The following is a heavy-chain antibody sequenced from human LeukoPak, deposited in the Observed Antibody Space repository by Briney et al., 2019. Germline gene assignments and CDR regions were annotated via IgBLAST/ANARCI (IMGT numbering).Heavy chain of an antibody. CDR1: GFSFSSYG. CDR3: AKAQGYWGYFDY. V-gene: IGHV3-30*02. J-gene: IGHJ4*02. D-gene: IGHD7-27*01. CDR2: IWFGGRNK. Sequence: GGSLRLSCEGSGFSFSSYGMHWVRQAPGKGLEWVAVIWFGGRNKHYADSVKGRFTISRDDSKRTLYLEMDSLRLEDTAVYYCAKAQGYWGYFDYWGQGTLVTVSS.